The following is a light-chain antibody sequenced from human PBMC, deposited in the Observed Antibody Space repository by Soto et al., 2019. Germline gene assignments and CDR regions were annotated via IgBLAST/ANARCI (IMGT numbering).Light chain of an antibody. CDR1: SIDIAPYNY. CDR2: EVS. J-gene: IGLJ1*01. V-gene: IGLV2-14*01. Sequence: QPGLTQPASVSGCPGQPLTIPCTETSIDIAPYNYVSWYQQHPGKAPNLIIYEVSYRPSGISNRFSGSTSGNTASLTISGLQAEDEADYYCSSCTSSTNYVFGTGTKVTVL. CDR3: SSCTSSTNYV.